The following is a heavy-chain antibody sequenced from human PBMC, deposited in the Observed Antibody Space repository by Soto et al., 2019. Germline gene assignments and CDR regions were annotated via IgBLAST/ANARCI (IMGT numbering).Heavy chain of an antibody. CDR3: ARVISCYGENRGYYYGMDV. D-gene: IGHD2-15*01. J-gene: IGHJ6*02. CDR1: GFTFSSYE. CDR2: ISSSGSTI. Sequence: GSLRLSCAASGFTFSSYEINWVRQAPGKGLEWVAYISSSGSTIYYADSVKGRFTISRDNAKNSLYLQMNSLRAEDTAVYYCARVISCYGENRGYYYGMDVWGQGTPVTVSS. V-gene: IGHV3-48*03.